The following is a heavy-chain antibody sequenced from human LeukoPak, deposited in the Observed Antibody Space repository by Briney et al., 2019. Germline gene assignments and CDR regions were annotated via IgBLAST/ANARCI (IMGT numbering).Heavy chain of an antibody. D-gene: IGHD1-1*01. CDR3: ARDGPWKSDC. CDR2: IYTSGST. V-gene: IGHV4-4*07. J-gene: IGHJ4*02. CDR1: GDSISNYY. Sequence: PSETLSLTCTVSGDSISNYYWSWIRQPAGKGLEWIGRIYTSGSTNYNPSLKSRVTMSVDTSKNQFFLQLTSATAADTAVYFCARDGPWKSDCWGRGTLVTVSS.